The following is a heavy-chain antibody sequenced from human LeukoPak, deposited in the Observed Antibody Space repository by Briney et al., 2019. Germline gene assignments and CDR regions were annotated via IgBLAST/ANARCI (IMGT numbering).Heavy chain of an antibody. CDR3: AMDYYGSGSYEV. CDR2: ISSSGSTI. CDR1: GFTFSDYY. J-gene: IGHJ4*02. V-gene: IGHV3-11*04. D-gene: IGHD3-10*01. Sequence: GGSLRLSCAASGFTFSDYYMSWIRQAPGKGLEWVSYISSSGSTIYYADSVKGRFTISRDNSKNTLYLQMDSLRAEDTAVYYCAMDYYGSGSYEVWGQGTLVTVSS.